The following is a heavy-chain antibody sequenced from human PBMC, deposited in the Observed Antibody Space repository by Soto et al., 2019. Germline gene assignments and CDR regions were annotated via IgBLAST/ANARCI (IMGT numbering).Heavy chain of an antibody. V-gene: IGHV3-74*01. Sequence: EVQLVESGGGLVRPGGSLRLSCAASEFTFSGRSVHWVRQAPGKGLVWVSGIDKVGTDSTYADSVKGRFTSSRDNAKYTVYLQMNSLRVEDTAVYYCARGWFGPDVWGKGTTVTVSS. CDR1: EFTFSGRS. CDR2: IDKVGTDS. D-gene: IGHD3-10*01. J-gene: IGHJ6*03. CDR3: ARGWFGPDV.